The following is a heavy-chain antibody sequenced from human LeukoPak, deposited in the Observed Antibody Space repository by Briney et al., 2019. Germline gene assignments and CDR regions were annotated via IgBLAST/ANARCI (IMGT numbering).Heavy chain of an antibody. CDR1: GFFFRDQN. CDR3: ARARGMDDYGDYRII. D-gene: IGHD4-17*01. J-gene: IGHJ4*02. Sequence: GGSLRLSCAACGFFFRDQNMKWILQAPGKGLEWFLYHGSNSIYTNYADSVKGRFTISRDNAKNSLSLQMNGLGAEDTAVYYCARARGMDDYGDYRIIWGQGTLVTVSS. V-gene: IGHV3-11*06. CDR2: HGSNSIYT.